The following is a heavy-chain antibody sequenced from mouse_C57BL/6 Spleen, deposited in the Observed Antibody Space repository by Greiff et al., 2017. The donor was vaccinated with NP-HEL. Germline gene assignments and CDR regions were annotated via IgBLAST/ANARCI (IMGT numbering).Heavy chain of an antibody. J-gene: IGHJ2*01. CDR1: GYTFTSYG. V-gene: IGHV1-81*01. CDR3: ARGGNSYFDY. Sequence: VKLMESGAELARPGASVKLSCKASGYTFTSYGISWVKQRTGQGLEWIGEIYPRSGNTYYNEKFKGKATLTADKSSSTAYMELRSLTSEDSAVYFCARGGNSYFDYWGQGTTLTVSS. CDR2: IYPRSGNT. D-gene: IGHD2-1*01.